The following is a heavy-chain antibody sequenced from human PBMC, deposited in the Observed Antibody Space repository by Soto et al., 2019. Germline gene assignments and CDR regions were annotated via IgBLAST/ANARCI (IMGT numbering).Heavy chain of an antibody. J-gene: IGHJ4*02. CDR3: ASKGYSYGFYYFDY. CDR1: GFTFSSYS. Sequence: GGSLRFSCAASGFTFSSYSMNWVRQAPGKGLEWVSYISSSSSTIYYADSVKGRFTISRDNAKNSLYLQMNSLRDEDTAVYYCASKGYSYGFYYFDYWGQGTLVTVSS. D-gene: IGHD5-18*01. V-gene: IGHV3-48*02. CDR2: ISSSSSTI.